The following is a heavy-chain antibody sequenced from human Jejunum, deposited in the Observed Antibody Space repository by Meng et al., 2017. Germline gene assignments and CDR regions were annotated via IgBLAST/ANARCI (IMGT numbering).Heavy chain of an antibody. Sequence: GPRLVKPSQTLALTCSVSGESISSGGSYWTRVRQHPGKGLEWSGYIFYSGSSSYNPSLKSRITIAVDTFKNQFSLTLRSVTAADTAVYYCARGLNGDYVYWGQGTLVTVSS. CDR1: GESISSGGSY. CDR2: IFYSGSS. CDR3: ARGLNGDYVY. V-gene: IGHV4-31*03. J-gene: IGHJ4*02. D-gene: IGHD4-17*01.